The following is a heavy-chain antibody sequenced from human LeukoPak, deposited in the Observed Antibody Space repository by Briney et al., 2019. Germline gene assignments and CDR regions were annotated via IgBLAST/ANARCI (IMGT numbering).Heavy chain of an antibody. CDR3: TGTYYDFWSGYTQLDY. CDR2: IRSKANSNAT. V-gene: IGHV3-73*01. Sequence: GGSLRLSCAASGFTFSGSAMHWVRQASGKGLEWVGRIRSKANSNATAYAASVKGRFTISRDDSKNTAYLQMNSLKTEDTAVYYCTGTYYDFWSGYTQLDYWGQGTLVTVSS. D-gene: IGHD3-3*01. CDR1: GFTFSGSA. J-gene: IGHJ4*02.